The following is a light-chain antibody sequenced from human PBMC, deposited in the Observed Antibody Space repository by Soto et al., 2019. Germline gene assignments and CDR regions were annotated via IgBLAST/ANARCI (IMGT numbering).Light chain of an antibody. CDR2: GAS. CDR1: QGIGTY. V-gene: IGKV1-27*01. Sequence: DIPMTQSPSSLAASVGDRVTISCRASQGIGTYLAWYQQKPGTVSKLLIYGASTVQSGVSSRFTGSGSGTDFTLTLSSLQPEDVSTYDCQNYNWFPITFGPGTKVDIK. J-gene: IGKJ3*01. CDR3: QNYNWFPIT.